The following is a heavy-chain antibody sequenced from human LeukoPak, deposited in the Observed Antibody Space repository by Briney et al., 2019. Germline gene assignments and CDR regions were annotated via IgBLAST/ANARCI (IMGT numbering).Heavy chain of an antibody. CDR3: VREAAATLFDY. V-gene: IGHV3-21*01. Sequence: GGSLRLSCAASGFTFSSYSMNWVRQAPGKGREWVAAISSSSRDIFYADSVKGRFSISRDNTQNSLSLRMNSLRAEDTAVYYCVREAAATLFDYWGQGTLVTVSS. D-gene: IGHD1-26*01. CDR2: ISSSSRDI. J-gene: IGHJ4*02. CDR1: GFTFSSYS.